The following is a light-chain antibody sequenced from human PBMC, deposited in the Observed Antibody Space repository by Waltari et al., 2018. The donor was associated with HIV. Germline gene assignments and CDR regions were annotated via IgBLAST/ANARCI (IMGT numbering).Light chain of an antibody. CDR3: QQYNNWPRT. J-gene: IGKJ1*01. CDR2: GAS. CDR1: QSVIGN. V-gene: IGKV3-15*01. Sequence: EIVMTQSPATMSVSPGERASLACRASQSVIGNLAWYQQKPGQAPRLLIYGASTRATGIPARFSGSVSGTDFTLTISSLQSEDFAVYYCQQYNNWPRTFGQGTKVEI.